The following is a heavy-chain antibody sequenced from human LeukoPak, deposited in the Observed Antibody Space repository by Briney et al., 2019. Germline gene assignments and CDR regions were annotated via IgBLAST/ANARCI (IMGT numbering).Heavy chain of an antibody. J-gene: IGHJ5*02. CDR2: IYTSGST. CDR1: GGSISNYY. V-gene: IGHV4-4*09. D-gene: IGHD6-6*01. CDR3: ARGIRYSSSSRWFDP. Sequence: SETLSLTCTVSGGSISNYYWSWIRQPPGKGLEWIGYIYTSGSTNYNPSLKSRVTISVDTSKNHFSLKLSSVTAADTAVYYCARGIRYSSSSRWFDPWGQGTLVTVSS.